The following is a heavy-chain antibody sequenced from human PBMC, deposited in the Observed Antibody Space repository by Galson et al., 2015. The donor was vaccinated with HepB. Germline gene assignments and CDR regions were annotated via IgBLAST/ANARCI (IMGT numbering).Heavy chain of an antibody. Sequence: SVKVSCKASGYTFTSYGISWVRQAPGQGLEWMGWISAYNGNTNYAQKLQGRVTMTTDTSTSTAYMELRSLRSDDTAVYYCARDDHYYGSGSYYPVPLRGMDVWSQGTTVTVSS. J-gene: IGHJ6*02. CDR3: ARDDHYYGSGSYYPVPLRGMDV. D-gene: IGHD3-10*01. CDR2: ISAYNGNT. V-gene: IGHV1-18*04. CDR1: GYTFTSYG.